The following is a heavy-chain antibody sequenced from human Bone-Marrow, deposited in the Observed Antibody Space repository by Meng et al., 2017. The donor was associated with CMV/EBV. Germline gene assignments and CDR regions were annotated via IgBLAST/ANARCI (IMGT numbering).Heavy chain of an antibody. CDR1: GGSISSGGYY. CDR2: IYYSGST. Sequence: LRLSCTVSGGSISSGGYYWSWIRQHPGKGLEWIGYIYYSGSTYYNPSLKSRVTISVDTSKNQFSLKLSSVTAADTAVYYCARDRGYSSSRRIKDYYYGMDVWAQGTTVTFSS. J-gene: IGHJ6*02. D-gene: IGHD6-13*01. V-gene: IGHV4-31*03. CDR3: ARDRGYSSSRRIKDYYYGMDV.